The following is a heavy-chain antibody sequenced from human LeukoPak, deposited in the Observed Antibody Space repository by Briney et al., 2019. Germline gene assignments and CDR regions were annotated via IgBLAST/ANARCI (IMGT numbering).Heavy chain of an antibody. J-gene: IGHJ4*02. D-gene: IGHD6-13*01. V-gene: IGHV3-7*03. Sequence: GGSLRLSCAVSGLTLSSYWMSWVRQAPGKGLEWVANIKQDGSEKYYVDSVKGRFTISRDNAKNSLYLQMNSLRAEDTALYYCARVFGSIAAAGNNYWGQGTLVTVSS. CDR1: GLTLSSYW. CDR2: IKQDGSEK. CDR3: ARVFGSIAAAGNNY.